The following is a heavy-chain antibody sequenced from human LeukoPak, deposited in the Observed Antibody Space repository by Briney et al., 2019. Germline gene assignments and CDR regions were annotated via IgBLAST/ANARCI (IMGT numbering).Heavy chain of an antibody. CDR2: IDWDDDK. CDR1: GFSLSTSGMC. Sequence: ESGPTLVNPTQTLTLTCTFSGFSLSTSGMCVSWIRQPPGKALEWLARIDWDDDKYYSTSLKIRLTISKGTSKNQVVLTMTNMDPVDTATYYCARGRWYVDYWGQGTLVTVSS. J-gene: IGHJ4*02. CDR3: ARGRWYVDY. D-gene: IGHD6-13*01. V-gene: IGHV2-70*11.